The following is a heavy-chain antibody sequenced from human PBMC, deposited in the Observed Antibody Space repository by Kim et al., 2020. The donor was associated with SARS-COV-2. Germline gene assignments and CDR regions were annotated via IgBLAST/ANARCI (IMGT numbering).Heavy chain of an antibody. D-gene: IGHD3-3*01. CDR1: GFTFSSYG. V-gene: IGHV3-33*01. CDR3: ARDQGGFWSGYRVKAYYGMDV. J-gene: IGHJ6*02. Sequence: GGSLRLSCAASGFTFSSYGMHWVRQAPGKGLEWVAVIWYDGSNKYYADSVKGRFTISRDNSKNTLYLQMNSLRAEDTAVYYCARDQGGFWSGYRVKAYYGMDVWGQGTTVTVSS. CDR2: IWYDGSNK.